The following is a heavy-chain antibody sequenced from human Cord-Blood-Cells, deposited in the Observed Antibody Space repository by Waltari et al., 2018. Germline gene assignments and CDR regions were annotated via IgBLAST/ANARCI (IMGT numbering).Heavy chain of an antibody. CDR1: GFTFSSYA. J-gene: IGHJ6*02. CDR2: ISGSGGST. Sequence: EVQLLESGGGLVQPGGSLRLSCAASGFTFSSYAMSWVRQAPGKGLEWVSAISGSGGSTYYADSGKGRFTISRDKSKNTLYLQMNSLRAEDTAVYYCAKDLDDYGDYYYYGMDVWGQGTTVTVSS. D-gene: IGHD4-17*01. CDR3: AKDLDDYGDYYYYGMDV. V-gene: IGHV3-23*01.